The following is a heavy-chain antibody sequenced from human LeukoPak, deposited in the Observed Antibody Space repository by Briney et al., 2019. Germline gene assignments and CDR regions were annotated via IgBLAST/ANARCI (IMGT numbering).Heavy chain of an antibody. CDR2: IYYSGST. CDR3: ARAEPNNWFDP. J-gene: IGHJ5*02. Sequence: SETLSLTCTVSGGSISSYYWSWIRQPPGKGLEWIGYIYYSGSTNYNPSLRSRVTISVDTSKKQFSLNLSSVTAADTAVYYCARAEPNNWFDPWGQGTLVTVSS. D-gene: IGHD1-26*01. V-gene: IGHV4-59*01. CDR1: GGSISSYY.